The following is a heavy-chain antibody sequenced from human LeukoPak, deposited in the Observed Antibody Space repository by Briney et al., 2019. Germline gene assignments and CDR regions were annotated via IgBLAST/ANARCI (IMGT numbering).Heavy chain of an antibody. D-gene: IGHD4-17*01. V-gene: IGHV3-48*03. CDR3: ARTVGYGDYSWFDP. Sequence: PGGSLRLSCAASGFTFSSYEMNWVRQAPGKGLEWVSYIRSSGSTIYYADSVKGRFTISRDNSKNTLYLQMNSLRAEDTAVYYCARTVGYGDYSWFDPWGQGTLVTVSS. CDR2: IRSSGSTI. CDR1: GFTFSSYE. J-gene: IGHJ5*02.